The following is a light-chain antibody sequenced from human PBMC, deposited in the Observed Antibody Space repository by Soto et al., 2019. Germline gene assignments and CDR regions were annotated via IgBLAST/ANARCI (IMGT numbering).Light chain of an antibody. CDR2: DAY. CDR3: QQRHMWPIT. J-gene: IGKJ5*01. Sequence: EVVLTQSPVTLSLSPGERATLSCRASQSFRGLLAWYQQKPGQAPRLLIYDAYNRATGIPPRFSGSGSGTDFTLTISNLEPEDSAVYYCQQRHMWPITVGQGTRLEIK. V-gene: IGKV3-11*01. CDR1: QSFRGL.